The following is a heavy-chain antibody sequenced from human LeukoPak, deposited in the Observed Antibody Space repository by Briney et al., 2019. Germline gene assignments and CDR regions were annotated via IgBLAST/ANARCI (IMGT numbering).Heavy chain of an antibody. Sequence: SGGSLRLSCAASRFTFSSYAMSWVRQAPGKGLEWVSAISGSGGSTYYADSVKGRFTISRDNSKNTLYLQMNSLRAEDTAVYYCAKSPRGSWYPFDYWGQGTLVTISS. J-gene: IGHJ4*02. V-gene: IGHV3-23*01. CDR1: RFTFSSYA. CDR2: ISGSGGST. CDR3: AKSPRGSWYPFDY. D-gene: IGHD6-13*01.